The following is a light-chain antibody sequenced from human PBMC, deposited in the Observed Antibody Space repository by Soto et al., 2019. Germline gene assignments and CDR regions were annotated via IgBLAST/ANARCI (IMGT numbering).Light chain of an antibody. CDR2: GNS. Sequence: QSVLTQPPSVSGAPGQRVTISCTGSSSNIGAGYDVHWYQQLPGTAPKLLIYGNSNRPSGVPDRFSGSKSGTSASLAITGLQAEDEADYYCRSYASRLSGVVFGGGTKLTVL. V-gene: IGLV1-40*01. CDR3: RSYASRLSGVV. CDR1: SSNIGAGYD. J-gene: IGLJ2*01.